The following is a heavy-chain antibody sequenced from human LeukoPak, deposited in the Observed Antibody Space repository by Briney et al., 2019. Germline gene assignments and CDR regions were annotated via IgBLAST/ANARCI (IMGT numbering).Heavy chain of an antibody. CDR2: IYYSGST. D-gene: IGHD1-20*01. J-gene: IGHJ4*02. CDR3: ARHHVIIGTFL. CDR1: GGSISSYY. Sequence: SETLSLTCTVSGGSISSYYWSWIRQPPGKGLEWIGYIYYSGSTNYNPSLKSRVTISVDTSKNQFSLKLSSVTAADTAVYYCARHHVIIGTFLWGQGTLVTVSS. V-gene: IGHV4-59*08.